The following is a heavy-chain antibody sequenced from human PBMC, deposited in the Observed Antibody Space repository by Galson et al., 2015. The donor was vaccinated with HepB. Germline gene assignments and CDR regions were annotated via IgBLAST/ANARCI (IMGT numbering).Heavy chain of an antibody. CDR1: GDTFRSYA. Sequence: SVKVSCKASGDTFRSYAFSWVRQAAGQGLEWMGVIIPIFGTTHYGQRFQDRVMITADESTSTTYMELSSLRSEDTAVYYCAAVVWSGYFFPVDYWGLGTLITVSS. V-gene: IGHV1-69*13. CDR3: AAVVWSGYFFPVDY. J-gene: IGHJ4*02. D-gene: IGHD3-3*01. CDR2: IIPIFGTT.